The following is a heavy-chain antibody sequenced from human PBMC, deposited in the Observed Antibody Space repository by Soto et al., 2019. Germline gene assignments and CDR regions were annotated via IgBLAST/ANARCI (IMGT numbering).Heavy chain of an antibody. V-gene: IGHV1-69*01. D-gene: IGHD2-2*01. J-gene: IGHJ3*02. CDR3: ARERNIVVVPAAMPYDAFDI. CDR2: IIPIFGTA. Sequence: QVQLVQSGAEVKKPGSSVKVSCKASGGTFSSYAISWVRQAPGQELEWMGGIIPIFGTANYAQKFQGRVTITADESTSTAYMELSSLRSEDTAVYYCARERNIVVVPAAMPYDAFDIWGQGTMVTVSS. CDR1: GGTFSSYA.